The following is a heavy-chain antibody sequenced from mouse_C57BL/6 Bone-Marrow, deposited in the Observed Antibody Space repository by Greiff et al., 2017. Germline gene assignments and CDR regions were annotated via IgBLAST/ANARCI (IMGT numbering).Heavy chain of an antibody. J-gene: IGHJ4*01. CDR3: ARSQLRPHYYAMDY. Sequence: VQLQQSGAELVKPGASVKLSCKASGYTFTSYWMQWVKQRPGQGLEWIGEIDPSDSYTNYNQKFKGKATLTVDTSSSTAYMQLSSLTSEDSAVYYCARSQLRPHYYAMDYWGQGTSVTVSS. CDR1: GYTFTSYW. CDR2: IDPSDSYT. V-gene: IGHV1-50*01. D-gene: IGHD3-2*02.